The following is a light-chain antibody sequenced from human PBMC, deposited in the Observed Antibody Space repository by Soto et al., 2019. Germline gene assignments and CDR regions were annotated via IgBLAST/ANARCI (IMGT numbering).Light chain of an antibody. CDR1: QSISSW. J-gene: IGKJ1*01. V-gene: IGKV1-5*03. CDR3: HQYDGYSTWT. CDR2: KAS. Sequence: DIQMTQSPATLSASIGDRLTITCRASQSISSWLAWYQQKPGKAPKLLIYKASTLESGVPSNFSGSGSGTEITLTISSLQHEDFATYYCHQYDGYSTWTFGQGTKVDIK.